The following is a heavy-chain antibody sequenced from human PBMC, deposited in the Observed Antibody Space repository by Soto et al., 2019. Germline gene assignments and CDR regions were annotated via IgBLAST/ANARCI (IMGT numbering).Heavy chain of an antibody. Sequence: PSETLCLTXTVSGGSISSYYWSWIRQPAGKGLEWIGRIYTSGSTNYNPSFKRRVTMSVDTSKNQFSLKLSTVTAADTAVYYCATEGEGYYYYFGMDVWGQGTTVTVSS. CDR3: ATEGEGYYYYFGMDV. CDR2: IYTSGST. J-gene: IGHJ6*02. CDR1: GGSISSYY. V-gene: IGHV4-4*07. D-gene: IGHD3-16*01.